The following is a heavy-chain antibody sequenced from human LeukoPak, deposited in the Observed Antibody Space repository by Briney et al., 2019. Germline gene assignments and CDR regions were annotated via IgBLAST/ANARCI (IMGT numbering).Heavy chain of an antibody. Sequence: SETLSLTCTVSGGSISSGGYYWSWIRQPPGKGLEWIGSITHSGIPYYSPSLRSRVTISLDASKNQFSLKLTSVTAADTAVYYCTSLYSSNWYLGDYWGQGALVTVSS. CDR3: TSLYSSNWYLGDY. J-gene: IGHJ4*01. CDR2: ITHSGIP. CDR1: GGSISSGGYY. D-gene: IGHD6-13*01. V-gene: IGHV4-39*07.